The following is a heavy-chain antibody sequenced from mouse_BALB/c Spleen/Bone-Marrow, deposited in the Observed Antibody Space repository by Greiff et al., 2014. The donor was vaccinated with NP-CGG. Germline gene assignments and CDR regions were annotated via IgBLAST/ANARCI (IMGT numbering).Heavy chain of an antibody. V-gene: IGHV1-4*01. J-gene: IGHJ2*01. CDR1: GYTFTDYT. CDR2: VIPRSGYA. Sequence: QVQLQQSGAELASPGASVKMSCKASGYTFTDYTIQWVKQRPGQGLEWIGYVIPRSGYANYNQKFKDKATLTADKSSSTAFMQLSSLTSEDSAVYYCSRTKGFALDYWGQGTALTVSS. CDR3: SRTKGFALDY.